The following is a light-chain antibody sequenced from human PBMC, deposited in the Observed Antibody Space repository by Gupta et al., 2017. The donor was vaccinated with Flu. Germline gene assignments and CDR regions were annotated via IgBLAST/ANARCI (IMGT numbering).Light chain of an antibody. Sequence: IQMTQSPSTLSASVGDRVTITCRASQSISSWLAWYQQKPGKAPNLLIYKASSLESGVPSRFSGSGSGTEFTLTISSLQPDDFATYYCQHYNSYYGTFGQGTKVEIK. V-gene: IGKV1-5*03. J-gene: IGKJ1*01. CDR2: KAS. CDR1: QSISSW. CDR3: QHYNSYYGT.